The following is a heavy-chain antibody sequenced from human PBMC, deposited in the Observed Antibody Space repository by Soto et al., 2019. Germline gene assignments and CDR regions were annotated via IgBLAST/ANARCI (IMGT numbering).Heavy chain of an antibody. CDR1: GGSISSSSYY. CDR3: ARDLVGATPFDY. D-gene: IGHD1-26*01. Sequence: PSETLSLTCTVSGGSISSSSYYWGWIRQPPGKGLEWIGSIYYSGSTYYNPSLKSRVTISVDTSKNQFSLKLSSVTAEDTVVYYCARDLVGATPFDYWGQGTLVTVSS. CDR2: IYYSGST. V-gene: IGHV4-39*02. J-gene: IGHJ4*02.